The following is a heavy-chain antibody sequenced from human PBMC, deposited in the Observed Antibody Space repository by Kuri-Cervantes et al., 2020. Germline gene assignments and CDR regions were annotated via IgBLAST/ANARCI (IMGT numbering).Heavy chain of an antibody. Sequence: GESLKISCAASGFTFSSYGMHWVRQAPGKGLEWVSAISGSGGSTYYADSVKGRFTISRDNSKNTLYLQMNSLRAEDTAVYYCAKVLITMVRGVQPYFDYWGQGTLITVSS. CDR1: GFTFSSYG. CDR3: AKVLITMVRGVQPYFDY. J-gene: IGHJ4*02. V-gene: IGHV3-23*01. D-gene: IGHD3-10*01. CDR2: ISGSGGST.